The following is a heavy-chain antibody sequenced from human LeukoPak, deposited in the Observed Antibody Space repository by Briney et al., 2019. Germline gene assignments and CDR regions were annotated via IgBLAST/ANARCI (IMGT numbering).Heavy chain of an antibody. CDR2: IWYDGSNK. CDR1: GFTFSSYG. CDR3: AREKADYDILTGYTFDY. J-gene: IGHJ4*02. V-gene: IGHV3-33*01. D-gene: IGHD3-9*01. Sequence: QPGGSLRLSCAASGFTFSSYGMHWVRQAPGKGLEWVAVIWYDGSNKYYADSVKGRFTISRDNSKNTLYLQMNSLRAEDKAVYYCAREKADYDILTGYTFDYWGQGTLVTVSS.